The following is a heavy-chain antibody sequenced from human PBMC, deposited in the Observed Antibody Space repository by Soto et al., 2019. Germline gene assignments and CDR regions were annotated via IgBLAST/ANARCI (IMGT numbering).Heavy chain of an antibody. D-gene: IGHD2-21*02. V-gene: IGHV3-23*01. J-gene: IGHJ6*02. CDR1: GFTFSSYA. CDR3: AKVGGDYIVVVTAPSFYYGMDV. Sequence: GGSLRLSCAASGFTFSSYAMSWVRQAPGKGLEWVSAISGSGGSTYYADSVKGRFTISRVNSKNTLYLQMNSLRAEDTAVYYCAKVGGDYIVVVTAPSFYYGMDVWGQGTTVTVSS. CDR2: ISGSGGST.